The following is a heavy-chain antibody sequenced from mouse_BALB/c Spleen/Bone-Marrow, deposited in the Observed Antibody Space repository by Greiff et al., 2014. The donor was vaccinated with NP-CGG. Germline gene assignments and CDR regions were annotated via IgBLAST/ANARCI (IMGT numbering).Heavy chain of an antibody. CDR3: ARSAYYGSSYGAMDY. CDR2: IYPGDGDT. CDR1: GYAFSSSW. V-gene: IGHV1-82*01. D-gene: IGHD1-1*01. J-gene: IGHJ4*01. Sequence: QVQLQQSGPELVKPGASVKISCTGSGYAFSSSWMNWVKQRPGQGLEWIGRIYPGDGDTNSNGRFKGKATLTADRSSNTACMQLSSLTSVDSAVYFCARSAYYGSSYGAMDYWGQGTSVTVSS.